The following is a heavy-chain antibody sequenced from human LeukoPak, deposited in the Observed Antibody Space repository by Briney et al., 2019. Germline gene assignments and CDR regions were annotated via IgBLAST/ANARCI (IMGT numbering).Heavy chain of an antibody. CDR3: ARDMGTQDDAFDI. Sequence: PGGSLRLSCAASGFTFSTYSMNWVRQAPGKGLEWVSYISSSGSTIYYAHSVRRRFTISRDNAKNSLYLQMNSLRAEDTAVYYCARDMGTQDDAFDIWGQGTMVTVSS. J-gene: IGHJ3*02. CDR1: GFTFSTYS. CDR2: ISSSGSTI. V-gene: IGHV3-48*01. D-gene: IGHD1-14*01.